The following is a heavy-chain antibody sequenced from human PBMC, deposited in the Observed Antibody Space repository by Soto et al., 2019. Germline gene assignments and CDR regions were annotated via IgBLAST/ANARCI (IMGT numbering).Heavy chain of an antibody. J-gene: IGHJ4*02. CDR1: GGTFSSYT. CDR2: IIPILGIA. D-gene: IGHD1-26*01. CDR3: ARDPGIVGATTFDY. V-gene: IGHV1-69*08. Sequence: QVQLVQSGAEVKKPGSSVKVSCKASGGTFSSYTISWVRQAPGQGLEWMGRIIPILGIANYAQKFQGRVTITADKSTSTAYMELSSLRSEDRAVYYCARDPGIVGATTFDYGGQGTLVTVSS.